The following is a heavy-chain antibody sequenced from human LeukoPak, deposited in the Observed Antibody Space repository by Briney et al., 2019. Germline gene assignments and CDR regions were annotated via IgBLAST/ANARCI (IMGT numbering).Heavy chain of an antibody. Sequence: GRSLRLSCAASGFTFSSYWMNWVRQAPGKGLVWVSRIASDGSSTTYADSVKGRFSISRDNAKNTLYLQMNSLRVEDTAVYYCARGLPHGNDYWGQGTLVTVSS. CDR2: IASDGSST. D-gene: IGHD4-23*01. J-gene: IGHJ4*02. V-gene: IGHV3-74*01. CDR3: ARGLPHGNDY. CDR1: GFTFSSYW.